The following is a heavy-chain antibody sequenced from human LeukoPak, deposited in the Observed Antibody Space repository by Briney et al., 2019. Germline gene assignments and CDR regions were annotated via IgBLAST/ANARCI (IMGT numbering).Heavy chain of an antibody. Sequence: ASVKVSCKASGYTFTGYYMHWVRQAPGQGLEWMGWINPKSGGTNYAQKFQGRVTMTRDTSISTAYMELSRLRSDDTAVYYCAREGGSGYYGSGSYPRDYWGQGTLVTVSS. CDR3: AREGGSGYYGSGSYPRDY. D-gene: IGHD3-10*01. CDR2: INPKSGGT. CDR1: GYTFTGYY. J-gene: IGHJ4*02. V-gene: IGHV1-2*02.